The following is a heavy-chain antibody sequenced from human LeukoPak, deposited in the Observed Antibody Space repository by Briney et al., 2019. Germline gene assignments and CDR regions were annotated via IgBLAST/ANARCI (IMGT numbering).Heavy chain of an antibody. CDR3: ARDSSGSYFDFDY. CDR1: GFTFSSYS. V-gene: IGHV3-48*01. D-gene: IGHD1-26*01. Sequence: RGSLRLSCAASGFTFSSYSMNWVRQAPGKGLEWVSYISSSSSTIYYADSVKGRFTISRDNAKNSLYLQMNSLRAEDTAVYYCARDSSGSYFDFDYWGQGTLVTVSS. J-gene: IGHJ4*02. CDR2: ISSSSSTI.